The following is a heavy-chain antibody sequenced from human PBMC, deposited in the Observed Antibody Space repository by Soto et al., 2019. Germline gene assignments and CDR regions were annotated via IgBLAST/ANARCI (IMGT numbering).Heavy chain of an antibody. J-gene: IGHJ5*02. D-gene: IGHD6-13*01. V-gene: IGHV4-31*03. CDR2: IYYSGST. Sequence: LSLTCTVSGGPISSGGYYWSWTRQHPGKGLEWIGYIYYSGSTYYNPSLKSRVTIAVDTSKNQFSLKLSSVTAADTAVYYCARVNADSSSWYLSHWFDPWGQGTLVTVSS. CDR3: ARVNADSSSWYLSHWFDP. CDR1: GGPISSGGYY.